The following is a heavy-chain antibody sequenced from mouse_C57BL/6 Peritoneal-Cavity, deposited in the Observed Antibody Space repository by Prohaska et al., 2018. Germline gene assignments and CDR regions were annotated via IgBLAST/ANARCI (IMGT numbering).Heavy chain of an antibody. CDR2: IYPGSGST. CDR3: ASTTVVY. D-gene: IGHD1-1*01. Sequence: GAELVYPGASVNMTCKAPAYTLTSYWITWVTQRPGQGLEWIGDIYPGSGSTNYNEKFKSKATLTVDTSSSTAYMQLSSLTSEDSAVYYCASTTVVYWGQGTNLTVYS. J-gene: IGHJ2*01. V-gene: IGHV1-55*01. CDR1: AYTLTSYW.